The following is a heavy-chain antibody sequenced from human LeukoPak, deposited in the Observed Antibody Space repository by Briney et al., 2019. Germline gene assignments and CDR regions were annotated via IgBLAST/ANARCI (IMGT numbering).Heavy chain of an antibody. CDR3: ARDAGTVPKDDYYYSMDV. Sequence: PGGSLRLSCAASGFTFSSYAMHWVRQAPGKGPEYVSAISSNGGSTYYANSVKGRFTISRDNSKNTLYLQMGSLRAEDMAVYYCARDAGTVPKDDYYYSMDVWGKGTTVTVSS. CDR2: ISSNGGST. J-gene: IGHJ6*03. V-gene: IGHV3-64*01. D-gene: IGHD4-11*01. CDR1: GFTFSSYA.